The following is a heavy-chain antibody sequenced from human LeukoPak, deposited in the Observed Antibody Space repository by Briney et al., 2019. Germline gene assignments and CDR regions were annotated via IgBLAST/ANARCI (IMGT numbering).Heavy chain of an antibody. V-gene: IGHV4-39*01. CDR2: IYYSGST. D-gene: IGHD1-26*01. J-gene: IGHJ4*02. CDR3: ARLDSGNYS. Sequence: SETLSLTCTVSGGSISSSSYYWGWIRQPPGKGLEWIGSIYYSGSTYYNPSLKSRVTISVDTSKNQFSLKLSSVTAADTAVYYCARLDSGNYSWGQGTLVTVSS. CDR1: GGSISSSSYY.